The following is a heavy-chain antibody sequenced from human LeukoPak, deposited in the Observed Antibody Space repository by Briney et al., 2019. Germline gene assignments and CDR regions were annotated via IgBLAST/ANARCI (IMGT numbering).Heavy chain of an antibody. CDR1: GGSTSSGDYY. D-gene: IGHD3/OR15-3a*01. CDR2: ISYSGST. Sequence: PSETLSLTCTVSGGSTSSGDYYWSWLRQPPGMGLEWIGDISYSGSTYYNPSLRSRLSISVDRSNNQFSLRLTSVTAADTAVYYCAKGGLATYNWFDPWGQGTLVIVSS. CDR3: AKGGLATYNWFDP. V-gene: IGHV4-30-4*01. J-gene: IGHJ5*02.